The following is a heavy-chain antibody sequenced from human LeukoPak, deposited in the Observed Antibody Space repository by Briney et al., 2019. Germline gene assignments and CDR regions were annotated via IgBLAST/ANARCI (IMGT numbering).Heavy chain of an antibody. Sequence: PSETLSLTCAVYGGSFSGYYWSWIRQPPGKGLEWIGEINHSGSTNYNPSLKSRVTISVDTSKNQFSLKLSSVTAADTAVYYCAREDSSHFDYWGQGTLVTVSS. CDR2: INHSGST. CDR1: GGSFSGYY. CDR3: AREDSSHFDY. V-gene: IGHV4-34*01. D-gene: IGHD2-15*01. J-gene: IGHJ4*02.